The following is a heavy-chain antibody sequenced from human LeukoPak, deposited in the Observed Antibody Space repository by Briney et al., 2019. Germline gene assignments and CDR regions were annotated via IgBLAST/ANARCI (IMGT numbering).Heavy chain of an antibody. CDR1: GFTFSSYG. CDR3: VRGAYSSSWLNFDY. J-gene: IGHJ4*02. Sequence: GGSLRLSCAASGFTFSSYGMHWVRQAPGKGLEWVAFIRYDGTNKYYADSVKGRFTISRDNSKNTLYLQMNSLRDEDTAVYYCVRGAYSSSWLNFDYWGQGTLVTVSS. D-gene: IGHD6-13*01. V-gene: IGHV3-30*02. CDR2: IRYDGTNK.